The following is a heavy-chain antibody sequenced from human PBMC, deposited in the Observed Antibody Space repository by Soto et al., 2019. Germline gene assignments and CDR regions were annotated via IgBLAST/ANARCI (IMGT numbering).Heavy chain of an antibody. D-gene: IGHD6-13*01. J-gene: IGHJ4*02. CDR2: IKQDGSEK. V-gene: IGHV3-7*01. CDR3: ARGESSNWEDYYFDY. Sequence: GGSLRLSCAASGFTFSSYWMSWVRQAPGKGLEWVANIKQDGSEKYYVDSVKGRFTISRDNAKNSLYLQMNSLRAEDTAVYYCARGESSNWEDYYFDYWGQGTLVSVSS. CDR1: GFTFSSYW.